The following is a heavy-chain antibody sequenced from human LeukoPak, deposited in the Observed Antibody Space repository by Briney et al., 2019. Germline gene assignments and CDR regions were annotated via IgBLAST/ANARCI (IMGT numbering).Heavy chain of an antibody. V-gene: IGHV5-10-1*01. CDR1: GYSFTSYW. Sequence: GESLRISCKGSGYSFTSYWISWVRQMPGKGLEWMGRFDPSDSYTNYSPSFQGHVTISADKSISTAYLQWSSLKASDTAMYYCARLGYCSSTSCPIDYWGQGTLVTVSS. CDR2: FDPSDSYT. CDR3: ARLGYCSSTSCPIDY. J-gene: IGHJ4*02. D-gene: IGHD2-2*01.